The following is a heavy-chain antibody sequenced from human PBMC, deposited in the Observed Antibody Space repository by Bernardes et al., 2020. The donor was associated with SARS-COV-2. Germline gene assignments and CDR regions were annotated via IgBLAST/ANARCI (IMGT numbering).Heavy chain of an antibody. J-gene: IGHJ4*02. Sequence: GGSLRLSCAASGFTVSSTYMSWVRQAPGKGLEWVSVIYSSGGTYYADSVKGRFTISRDNSKNTLYLQMNSLRAEDTAVYYCARDQAYDYWGQGTLVTVSS. CDR1: GFTVSSTY. CDR3: ARDQAYDY. CDR2: IYSSGGT. V-gene: IGHV3-53*01.